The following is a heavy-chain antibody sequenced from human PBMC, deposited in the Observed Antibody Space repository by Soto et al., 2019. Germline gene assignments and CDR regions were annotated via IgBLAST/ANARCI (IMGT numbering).Heavy chain of an antibody. CDR2: IYYSGST. J-gene: IGHJ6*02. Sequence: SETLSLTCTVSGGSISSGGYYWSWIRQHPGKGLEWIGYIYYSGSTYYNPSLKSRVTISVDTSKNQFSLKLSSVTAADTAVYYCARAVIAAAGTPEGDYYYYCMDVWGQGTTVTVSS. D-gene: IGHD6-13*01. CDR1: GGSISSGGYY. V-gene: IGHV4-31*03. CDR3: ARAVIAAAGTPEGDYYYYCMDV.